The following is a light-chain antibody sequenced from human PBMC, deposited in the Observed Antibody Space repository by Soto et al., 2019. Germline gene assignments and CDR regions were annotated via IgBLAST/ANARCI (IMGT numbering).Light chain of an antibody. J-gene: IGKJ4*01. CDR1: QSLTSN. Sequence: EIILTQSPATLYVSPGERATLSCRASQSLTSNLAWYQQRPGQAPRLLIYDTSTRATDIPARFSSSGSGTEFTLTNDSLQSEDFAVYYCQQYNHWPRMLSFGGGTRV. CDR3: QQYNHWPRMLS. V-gene: IGKV3-15*01. CDR2: DTS.